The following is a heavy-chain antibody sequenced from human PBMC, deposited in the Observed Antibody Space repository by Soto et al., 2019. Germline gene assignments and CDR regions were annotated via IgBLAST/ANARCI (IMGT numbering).Heavy chain of an antibody. J-gene: IGHJ3*02. CDR1: GFTFSSYG. Sequence: QVQLVESGGGVVQPGRSLRLSCAASGFTFSSYGMHWVRQAPGKGLEWVAVIWYDGSNKYYADSVKGRFTISRDNSKNTLYLQMNSLRAEDTAVYYCARGPDRHWAFDIWGQGTMVTVSS. V-gene: IGHV3-33*01. CDR3: ARGPDRHWAFDI. CDR2: IWYDGSNK.